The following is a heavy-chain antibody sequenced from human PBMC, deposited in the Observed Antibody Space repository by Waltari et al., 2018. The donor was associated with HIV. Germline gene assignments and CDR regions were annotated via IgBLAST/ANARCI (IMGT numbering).Heavy chain of an antibody. CDR3: AKDWGEGYKKDS. CDR2: ISSSGDKT. Sequence: VQLLESGGGLGQPGGSWRPPGAASGLTFPVYSMTWVCQAPGKGLEWVSTISSSGDKTYYADSVKGRFTISRDNSKKTVYLQMNSLRAEDTAVYYCAKDWGEGYKKDSWGQGTQVTVSS. CDR1: GLTFPVYS. J-gene: IGHJ4*02. D-gene: IGHD3-10*01. V-gene: IGHV3-23*01.